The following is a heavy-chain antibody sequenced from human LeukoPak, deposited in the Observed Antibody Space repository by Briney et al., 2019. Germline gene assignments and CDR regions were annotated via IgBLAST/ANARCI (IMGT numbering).Heavy chain of an antibody. V-gene: IGHV3-9*01. Sequence: GGSLRLSCAASGFTFDDYAMHWVRQAPGEGLEWVSGISRNSGTKGYADSVKGRFTISRDNAKNSLYLQMNSLRGEDAALYYCAVLHYYAMDVWGQGTTVTVSS. J-gene: IGHJ6*02. CDR3: AVLHYYAMDV. CDR2: ISRNSGTK. D-gene: IGHD2-8*01. CDR1: GFTFDDYA.